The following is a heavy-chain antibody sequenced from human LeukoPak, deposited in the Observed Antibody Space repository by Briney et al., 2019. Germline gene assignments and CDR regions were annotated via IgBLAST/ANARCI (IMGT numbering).Heavy chain of an antibody. V-gene: IGHV4-34*01. CDR2: VNHSGST. CDR1: GGSFSGYY. D-gene: IGHD2-2*02. Sequence: SETLSLTCAVYGGSFSGYYWSWIRQPPGKGLEWIGEVNHSGSTNYNPSLKSRVTISVDTSKNQFSLKLSSVTAADTAVYYCARGHIVVVPAAIRGGHNWFDPWGQGTLVTVSS. J-gene: IGHJ5*02. CDR3: ARGHIVVVPAAIRGGHNWFDP.